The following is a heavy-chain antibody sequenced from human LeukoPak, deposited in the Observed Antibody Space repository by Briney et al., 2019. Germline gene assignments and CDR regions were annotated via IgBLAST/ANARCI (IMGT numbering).Heavy chain of an antibody. CDR2: IIPIFGTA. Sequence: SVKVSCKASGGTFSSYAISWVRQAPGQGLEWMGGIIPIFGTANYAQKFQGRVTITADESTSTAYMELSSLRSEDTAVYYRARNPPRTGDFNSWGQGALVTVSS. V-gene: IGHV1-69*13. CDR3: ARNPPRTGDFNS. CDR1: GGTFSSYA. D-gene: IGHD7-27*01. J-gene: IGHJ4*02.